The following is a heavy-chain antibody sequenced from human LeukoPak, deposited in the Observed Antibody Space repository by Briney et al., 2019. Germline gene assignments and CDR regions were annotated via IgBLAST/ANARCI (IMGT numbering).Heavy chain of an antibody. CDR3: ARESSGYDS. CDR1: GFTFSSYS. CDR2: ISSSSNHI. D-gene: IGHD3-22*01. Sequence: GGSLRVSCAASGFTFSSYSVNWVRQAPGKGLEWVSSISSSSNHIYYADSVKGRFTISRDNAKNSLYLQMNSLRAEDTAVYYCARESSGYDSWGQGTLVTVSS. V-gene: IGHV3-21*06. J-gene: IGHJ4*02.